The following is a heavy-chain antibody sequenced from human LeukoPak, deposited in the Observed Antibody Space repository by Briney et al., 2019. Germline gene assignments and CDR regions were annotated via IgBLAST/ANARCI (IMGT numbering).Heavy chain of an antibody. V-gene: IGHV4-59*08. J-gene: IGHJ4*02. D-gene: IGHD6-13*01. CDR2: IYYSGST. CDR1: GGSISSYY. CDR3: ARLQPLPL. Sequence: RPSEPLSLTCTVSGGSISSYYWSWIRQPPGKGLEWIGYIYYSGSTNYNPSLKSRVTISVDTSKNQFSLKLSSVTAAGTAVYYCARLQPLPLWGQGTLVTVSS.